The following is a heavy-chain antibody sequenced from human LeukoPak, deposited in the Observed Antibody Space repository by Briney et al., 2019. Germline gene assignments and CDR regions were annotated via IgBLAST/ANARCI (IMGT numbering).Heavy chain of an antibody. J-gene: IGHJ6*03. D-gene: IGHD2-8*01. CDR1: GYTLTELS. V-gene: IGHV1-24*01. CDR2: FDPEDGET. Sequence: ASVKVSCKVSGYTLTELSMHWVRQAPGKGLEWMGGFDPEDGETIYAQKLQGRVTMTEDTSTDTAYMELSSLRSEDTAVYYCATAHPDHCTNGVCYFYYYMDVWGKGTTVTVSS. CDR3: ATAHPDHCTNGVCYFYYYMDV.